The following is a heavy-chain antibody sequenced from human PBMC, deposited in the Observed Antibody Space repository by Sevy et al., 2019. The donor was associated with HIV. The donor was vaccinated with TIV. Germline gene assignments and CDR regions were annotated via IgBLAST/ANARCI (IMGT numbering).Heavy chain of an antibody. V-gene: IGHV3-30*04. CDR3: ARAQGVLLWFGEFPL. Sequence: GGSLRLSCAASGFTFSSYAMHWVRQAPGKGLEWVAVISYDGSNKYYADSVKGRFTISRDNSKNTLYLQMNSLRIEDTAVYYCARAQGVLLWFGEFPLWGPGTLVTVSS. CDR2: ISYDGSNK. D-gene: IGHD3-10*01. CDR1: GFTFSSYA. J-gene: IGHJ4*02.